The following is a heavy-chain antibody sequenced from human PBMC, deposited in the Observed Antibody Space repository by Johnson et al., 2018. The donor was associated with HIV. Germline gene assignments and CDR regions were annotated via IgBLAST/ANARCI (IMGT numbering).Heavy chain of an antibody. J-gene: IGHJ3*02. D-gene: IGHD3-3*01. Sequence: QVQLVESGGGLVRPGGSLRLSCAASGFTFSRYAMHWVRQAPGKGLEWVAVISNDGSDKYYVDSVKGRFTISRDNSKNTLYLQMNSLRAEDTAVYYCAKEYYNFWSGPDAFDIWGQGIMVTVSS. CDR3: AKEYYNFWSGPDAFDI. CDR1: GFTFSRYA. CDR2: ISNDGSDK. V-gene: IGHV3-30-3*01.